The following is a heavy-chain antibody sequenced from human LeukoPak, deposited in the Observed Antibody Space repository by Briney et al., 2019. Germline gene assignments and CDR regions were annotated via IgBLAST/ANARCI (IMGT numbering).Heavy chain of an antibody. Sequence: ASVKVSCKASGGTFSSYAISWVRQAPGQGLEWMGGIIPIFGTANYAQKFQGRVTITTDESTSTAYMELSSLRSEDTAVYYCASPPGSAFWGFDIWGQGTMVTVSS. CDR2: IIPIFGTA. V-gene: IGHV1-69*05. CDR1: GGTFSSYA. CDR3: ASPPGSAFWGFDI. D-gene: IGHD3-16*01. J-gene: IGHJ3*02.